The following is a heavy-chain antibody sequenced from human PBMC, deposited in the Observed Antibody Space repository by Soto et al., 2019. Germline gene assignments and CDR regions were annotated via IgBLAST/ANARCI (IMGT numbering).Heavy chain of an antibody. CDR3: ARFVPSSDGTCALDY. D-gene: IGHD2-15*01. CDR2: IYYTGSP. Sequence: QVQLQESGPGLVKPSETLSLICTVSGGSISSYYWSWIRQPPGEGLEWIGYIYYTGSPNYNPSLKSPFTLSVATPKNRLSLKLTSMPAAQPPVYYCARFVPSSDGTCALDYWGQGTLVTVSS. J-gene: IGHJ4*02. V-gene: IGHV4-59*01. CDR1: GGSISSYY.